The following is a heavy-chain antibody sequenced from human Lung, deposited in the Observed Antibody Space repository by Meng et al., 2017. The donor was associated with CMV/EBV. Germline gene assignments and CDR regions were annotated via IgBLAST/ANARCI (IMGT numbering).Heavy chain of an antibody. CDR3: ASYYYDSSGYRDY. J-gene: IGHJ4*02. V-gene: IGHV3-48*03. D-gene: IGHD3-22*01. CDR1: GFTFSSYE. CDR2: ISSSGSTI. Sequence: GGSLRLXCAASGFTFSSYEMNWVRQAPGKGLEWVSYISSSGSTIYYADSVKGRFTSSRDNAKNSLYLQMNSLRAEDTAVYYCASYYYDSSGYRDYWGQGTLVTVSS.